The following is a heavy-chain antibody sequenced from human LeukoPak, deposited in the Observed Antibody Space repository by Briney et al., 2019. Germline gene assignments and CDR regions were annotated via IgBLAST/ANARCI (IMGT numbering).Heavy chain of an antibody. D-gene: IGHD6-6*01. V-gene: IGHV3-30*02. CDR3: AKTRSSSWDAFDI. Sequence: GGSLRLSCAASGFTFSSYGMHWVHQAPGKGLEWVAFIRYDGSNKYYADSVKGRFTISRDNSKNTLYLQLNSLRAEDTAVYYCAKTRSSSWDAFDIWGQGTMVTVSS. CDR2: IRYDGSNK. J-gene: IGHJ3*02. CDR1: GFTFSSYG.